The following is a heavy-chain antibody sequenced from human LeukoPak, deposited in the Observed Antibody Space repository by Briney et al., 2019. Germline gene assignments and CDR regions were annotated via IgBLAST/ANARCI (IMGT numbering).Heavy chain of an antibody. CDR1: GFTFSSYA. V-gene: IGHV3-64*01. D-gene: IGHD2-2*01. CDR2: ISRNGGST. Sequence: GGSLRLSCAASGFTFSSYAMHWVRQAPGKGLEYVSAISRNGGSTYYANSVKGRFTISRDNTKNTLYLQMGSLRAEDMAVYYCARGIVVVPAAMGYYFDYWGQGTLVTVSS. CDR3: ARGIVVVPAAMGYYFDY. J-gene: IGHJ4*02.